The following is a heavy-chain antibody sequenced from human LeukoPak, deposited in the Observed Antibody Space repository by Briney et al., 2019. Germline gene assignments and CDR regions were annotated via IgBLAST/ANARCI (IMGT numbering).Heavy chain of an antibody. CDR1: GFTFSSYA. CDR3: AKEGTYYDILTGYSTYYFDY. J-gene: IGHJ4*02. V-gene: IGHV3-23*01. Sequence: PGGPLRLSCAASGFTFSSYAMSWVRQAPGKGLEWVSAISGSGGSTYYADSVKGRFTISRDNSKNTLYLQMNSLRAEDTAVYYCAKEGTYYDILTGYSTYYFDYWGQGTLVTVSS. D-gene: IGHD3-9*01. CDR2: ISGSGGST.